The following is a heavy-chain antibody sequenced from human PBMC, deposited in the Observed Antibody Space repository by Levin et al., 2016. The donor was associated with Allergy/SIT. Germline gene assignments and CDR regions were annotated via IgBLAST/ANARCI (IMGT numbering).Heavy chain of an antibody. D-gene: IGHD4-17*01. J-gene: IGHJ4*02. CDR1: GGTFTKYG. Sequence: SVKVSCKASGGTFTKYGVNWVRQAPGQGLEWMGGIIPIFGTTNYAQRFQDRVTITADEPSGRVYMELSSLRSEDTAVYYCARGSQRYGDYIYFDSWGRGTLVTVSS. CDR3: ARGSQRYGDYIYFDS. CDR2: IIPIFGTT. V-gene: IGHV1-69*13.